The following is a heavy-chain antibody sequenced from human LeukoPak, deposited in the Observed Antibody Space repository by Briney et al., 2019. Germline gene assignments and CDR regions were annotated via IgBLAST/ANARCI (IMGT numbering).Heavy chain of an antibody. Sequence: PSETLSLTCAVYGGSFSGYYWSWIRQPAGKGLEWIGRIYTSGSTNYNPSLKSRVTMSVDTSKNQFSLKLSSVTAADTAVYYCARAKRYSGYDYPDYWGQGTLVTVSS. J-gene: IGHJ4*02. CDR2: IYTSGST. CDR3: ARAKRYSGYDYPDY. D-gene: IGHD5-12*01. CDR1: GGSFSGYY. V-gene: IGHV4-59*10.